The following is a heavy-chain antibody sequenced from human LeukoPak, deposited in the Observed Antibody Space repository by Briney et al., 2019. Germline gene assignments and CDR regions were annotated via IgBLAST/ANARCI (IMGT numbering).Heavy chain of an antibody. CDR3: AGERGGGLFDY. CDR2: VYYSGST. V-gene: IGHV4-59*11. Sequence: SETLSLTCTVSGASINSHYWSWIRQPPGKGLEWIGYVYYSGSTNYIPSLKSRVTISLNRSEKHVFLKLRSVTAADTAVYYCAGERGGGLFDYWAKGTLVTVSS. D-gene: IGHD3-10*01. J-gene: IGHJ4*02. CDR1: GASINSHY.